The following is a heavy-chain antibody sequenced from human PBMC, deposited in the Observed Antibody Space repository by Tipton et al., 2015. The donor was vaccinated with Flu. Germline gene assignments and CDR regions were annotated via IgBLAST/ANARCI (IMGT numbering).Heavy chain of an antibody. CDR3: AKGPYYYDSSGLPGYFDY. V-gene: IGHV3-33*06. D-gene: IGHD3-22*01. CDR1: GFTFSTYG. J-gene: IGHJ4*02. Sequence: SLRLSCAASGFTFSTYGMHWVRQAPGKGLEWVAVIWYDGSNKYYADSVKGRFTISRDNSKNTVYLQMNSLRAEDTAVYYCAKGPYYYDSSGLPGYFDYWGQGTLVTVSS. CDR2: IWYDGSNK.